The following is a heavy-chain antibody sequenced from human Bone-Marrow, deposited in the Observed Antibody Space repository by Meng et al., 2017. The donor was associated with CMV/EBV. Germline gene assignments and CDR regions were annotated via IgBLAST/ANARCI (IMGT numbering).Heavy chain of an antibody. CDR3: ARESGQWFGVPDN. CDR2: INPNSGNI. Sequence: VNVSCTASGYTFTGHHIHWVRQAPGQGLEWMGWINPNSGNINYLQKFQGRVTMTRDTSIDTAYMELSRLTSDDAAVYYCARESGQWFGVPDNWGQGTLVTASS. J-gene: IGHJ1*01. V-gene: IGHV1-2*02. D-gene: IGHD3-10*01. CDR1: GYTFTGHH.